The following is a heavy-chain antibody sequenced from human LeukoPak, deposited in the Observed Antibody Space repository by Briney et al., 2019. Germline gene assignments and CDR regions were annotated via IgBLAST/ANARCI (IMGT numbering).Heavy chain of an antibody. J-gene: IGHJ3*02. Sequence: ASVKVSCKASGYTFTKSYIHWVRQAPGQRLEWMGLINPGGDNTNYARNFQGRVTMTSDTSARTVHMELSSLRSEDTPIYYCARIRDGYNDAYDTWGQGTVVTVPS. CDR1: GYTFTKSY. D-gene: IGHD5-24*01. CDR3: ARIRDGYNDAYDT. V-gene: IGHV1-46*01. CDR2: INPGGDNT.